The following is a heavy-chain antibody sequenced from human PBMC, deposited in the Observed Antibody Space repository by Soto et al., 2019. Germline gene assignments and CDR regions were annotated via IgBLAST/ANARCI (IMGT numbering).Heavy chain of an antibody. Sequence: GGSLRLSCAASGFTFSSYSMNWVRQAPGKGLEWVSSISSSSSYIYYADSVKGRFTISRDNAKNSLYLQMNSLRAEDTAVYYCARGAAFLRFLEWLSPAEYFQHWGQGTLVTVSS. CDR2: ISSSSSYI. D-gene: IGHD3-3*01. V-gene: IGHV3-21*01. J-gene: IGHJ1*01. CDR3: ARGAAFLRFLEWLSPAEYFQH. CDR1: GFTFSSYS.